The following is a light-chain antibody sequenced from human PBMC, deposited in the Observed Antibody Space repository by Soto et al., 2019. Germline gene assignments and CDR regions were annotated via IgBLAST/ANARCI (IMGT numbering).Light chain of an antibody. CDR1: SPNIGGNA. V-gene: IGLV1-44*01. Sequence: QSVLTQPPSASGTPGQRVTISCSGSSPNIGGNAVNWYQQLPGTAPKVLIYSNNQRPSGVPDRFSGSKSGTSASLAISGLQSEDEADYYCAARDDSLNGYVFGTGTKVTVL. CDR3: AARDDSLNGYV. CDR2: SNN. J-gene: IGLJ1*01.